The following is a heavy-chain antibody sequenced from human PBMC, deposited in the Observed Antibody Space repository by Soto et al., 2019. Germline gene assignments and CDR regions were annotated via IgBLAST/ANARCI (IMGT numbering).Heavy chain of an antibody. CDR2: IIPIFGTA. D-gene: IGHD2-15*01. CDR1: GGTFSSYA. CDR3: ARGVYCSGGSCRTSYFDY. Sequence: VKVSCKASGGTFSSYAISWVRQAPGQGLEWMGGIIPIFGTANYAQKFQGRVTITADESTSTAYMELSSLRSEDTAVYYCARGVYCSGGSCRTSYFDYWGQGTLVTVSS. J-gene: IGHJ4*02. V-gene: IGHV1-69*01.